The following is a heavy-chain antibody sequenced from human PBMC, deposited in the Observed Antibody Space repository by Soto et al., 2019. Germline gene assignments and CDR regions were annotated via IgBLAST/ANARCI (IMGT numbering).Heavy chain of an antibody. CDR2: IYYSGTT. CDR3: ARGHYYYGMDV. J-gene: IGHJ6*02. Sequence: SETLSLTCTASHGSVSSGTYSWSWVRQPPGKGLEWIGYIYYSGTTYYTPSLKSRLTMSMDRANDHFSLNLTSVTAADTAVYFCARGHYYYGMDVWGQGITVTVSS. V-gene: IGHV4-30-2*01. CDR1: HGSVSSGTYS.